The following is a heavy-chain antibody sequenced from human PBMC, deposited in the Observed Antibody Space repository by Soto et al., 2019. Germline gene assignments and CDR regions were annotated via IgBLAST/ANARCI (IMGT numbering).Heavy chain of an antibody. D-gene: IGHD2-15*01. V-gene: IGHV3-66*01. CDR1: GFTVSSNY. CDR3: ARDRLLRGYYYGMDV. CDR2: IYSGGST. Sequence: EVQLVESGGGLVQPGGSLRLSCAASGFTVSSNYMSWVRQAPGKGLEWVSVIYSGGSTYYADSVKGRFTISRDNSKNTLYLQMNSLRAEDTAVYYCARDRLLRGYYYGMDVWGQGTTVTASS. J-gene: IGHJ6*02.